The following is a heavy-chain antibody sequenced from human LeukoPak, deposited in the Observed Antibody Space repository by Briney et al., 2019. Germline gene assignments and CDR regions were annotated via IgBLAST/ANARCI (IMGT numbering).Heavy chain of an antibody. CDR1: GYTFTGYY. Sequence: ASVKVSCKASGYTFTGYYMHWVRQAPGQGLEWMGWINPNSGGTNYAQKFQGRVTMTRDTSISTAYMELSRLRSDDTAVYYCARGLKERVEMATQLDYWGQGTLVTASS. D-gene: IGHD5-24*01. CDR2: INPNSGGT. J-gene: IGHJ4*02. V-gene: IGHV1-2*02. CDR3: ARGLKERVEMATQLDY.